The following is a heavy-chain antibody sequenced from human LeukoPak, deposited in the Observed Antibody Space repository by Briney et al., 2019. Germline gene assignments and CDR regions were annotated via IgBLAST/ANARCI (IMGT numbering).Heavy chain of an antibody. CDR2: ISYDGSNK. CDR1: GFTFSSYG. V-gene: IGHV3-30*18. CDR3: AKDFEIVVVPAALDAFDI. Sequence: GGSLRLSCAASGFTFSSYGMHWVRQAPGKGLEWVAVISYDGSNKYYADSVKGRFTISRDNSRNTLYLQMNSLRAEDTAVYYCAKDFEIVVVPAALDAFDIWGQGTMVTVSS. J-gene: IGHJ3*02. D-gene: IGHD2-2*01.